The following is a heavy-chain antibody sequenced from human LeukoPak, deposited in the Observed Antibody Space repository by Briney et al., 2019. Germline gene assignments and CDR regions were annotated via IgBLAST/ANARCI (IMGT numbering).Heavy chain of an antibody. CDR3: ARGHRTVRYYDSSGYPYYIDY. Sequence: ASVKVSCKASGYTFTGYYMHWVRQAPGQGLEWMGWINPNSGGTNYAQKFQGRVTMTRDTSISTAYMELSRLRSDDTAVYYCARGHRTVRYYDSSGYPYYIDYWGQGTLVTVSS. CDR2: INPNSGGT. D-gene: IGHD3-22*01. CDR1: GYTFTGYY. J-gene: IGHJ4*02. V-gene: IGHV1-2*02.